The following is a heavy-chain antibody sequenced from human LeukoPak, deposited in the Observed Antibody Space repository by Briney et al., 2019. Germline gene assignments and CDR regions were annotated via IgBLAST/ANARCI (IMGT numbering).Heavy chain of an antibody. CDR3: ARDPTTVTTIFDS. CDR2: IYPGESIYASENT. D-gene: IGHD4-17*01. Sequence: SETLSLTCSVSGVSISAYYWSWIRQPAGKGLEWVGRIYPGESIYASENTNYNPSLKSRVSMSGDTSKNQVSLKLRSVTAADTAVYYCARDPTTVTTIFDSWGQGTLVTVSS. J-gene: IGHJ4*02. CDR1: GVSISAYY. V-gene: IGHV4-4*07.